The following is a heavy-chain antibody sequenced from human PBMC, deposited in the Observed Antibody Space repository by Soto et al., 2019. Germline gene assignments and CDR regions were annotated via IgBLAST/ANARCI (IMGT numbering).Heavy chain of an antibody. D-gene: IGHD6-13*01. J-gene: IGHJ6*02. CDR2: ISGSGGST. CDR3: ATPPGSIAAAGTSYYGMDV. Sequence: QPGGSLRLSCAASGFTFSSYAMSWVRQAPGKGLEWVSAISGSGGSTYYADSVKGRFTISRDNSKNTLYLQMNSLRAEDTAVYYCATPPGSIAAAGTSYYGMDVWGQGTTVTVSS. CDR1: GFTFSSYA. V-gene: IGHV3-23*01.